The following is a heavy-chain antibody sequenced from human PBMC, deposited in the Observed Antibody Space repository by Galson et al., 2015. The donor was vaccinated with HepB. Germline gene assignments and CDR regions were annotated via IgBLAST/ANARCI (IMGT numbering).Heavy chain of an antibody. Sequence: SLRLSCAVSGITFSSYWMNWLRQAPGQGLECVASIKPAGTETQYVDPVKGRFTISRDNAKNSLYLQMNSLTVEDTAVYYCATGGLMYAFDIWGRGTKVTVSS. CDR2: IKPAGTET. V-gene: IGHV3-7*01. J-gene: IGHJ3*02. CDR3: ATGGLMYAFDI. D-gene: IGHD2-8*01. CDR1: GITFSSYW.